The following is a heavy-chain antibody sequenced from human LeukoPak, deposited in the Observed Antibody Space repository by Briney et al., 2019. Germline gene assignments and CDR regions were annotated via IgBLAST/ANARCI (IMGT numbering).Heavy chain of an antibody. CDR1: GFTVSSNY. V-gene: IGHV3-53*01. D-gene: IGHD5-18*01. CDR2: IYSGGSI. CDR3: ASGKETSMAQGY. J-gene: IGHJ4*02. Sequence: GGPLRLSCAVSGFTVSSNYMTWVRQAPGKGLEWVSVIYSGGSIYYADSVKGRFTISRDISKNTVDLQLNSLRAEDTAVYYCASGKETSMAQGYWGQGTLVTVSS.